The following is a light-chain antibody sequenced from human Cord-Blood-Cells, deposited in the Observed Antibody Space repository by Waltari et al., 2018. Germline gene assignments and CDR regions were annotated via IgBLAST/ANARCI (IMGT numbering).Light chain of an antibody. J-gene: IGLJ3*02. CDR3: CSYAGSYSRV. Sequence: QSVLTQHRSVSGSPGQSATTSFTGISISVGCYYFVLWYPHHPGKAPKLMIYYVSKRPSGVPDRFSGSKSGNTASLTISGLQAEDEADYYCCSYAGSYSRVFGGGTKLTVL. V-gene: IGLV2-11*01. CDR2: YVS. CDR1: SISVGCYYF.